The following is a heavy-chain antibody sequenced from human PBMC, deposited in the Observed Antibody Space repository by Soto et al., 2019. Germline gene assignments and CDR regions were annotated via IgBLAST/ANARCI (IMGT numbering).Heavy chain of an antibody. D-gene: IGHD6-6*01. J-gene: IGHJ6*02. Sequence: QLQLQESGSGLVKPSQTLSLTCAVSGGSIRSGGYSWSWIRQPPGKGLEWIGYIYHSGSTYYSSALKSRVTILVDMSKNQISLKLTSLTAADTAVYYCARGVSSSQKTFYYRMDVWGQGTTVTVSS. CDR1: GGSIRSGGYS. CDR3: ARGVSSSQKTFYYRMDV. CDR2: IYHSGST. V-gene: IGHV4-30-2*01.